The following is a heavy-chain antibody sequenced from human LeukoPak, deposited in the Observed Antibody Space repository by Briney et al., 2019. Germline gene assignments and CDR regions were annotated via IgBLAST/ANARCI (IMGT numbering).Heavy chain of an antibody. J-gene: IGHJ4*02. CDR3: ARKVLLWFGELRGGYFDY. CDR1: GFTFSSYA. D-gene: IGHD3-10*01. Sequence: GGSLRLSCAASGFTFSSYAMHWVRQAPGKGLEWVAVISSEGNSKYYADSVKGRFTISRDNSNNTLYLQMNSLRTEDTAVYYCARKVLLWFGELRGGYFDYWGQGILVTVSS. CDR2: ISSEGNSK. V-gene: IGHV3-30-3*01.